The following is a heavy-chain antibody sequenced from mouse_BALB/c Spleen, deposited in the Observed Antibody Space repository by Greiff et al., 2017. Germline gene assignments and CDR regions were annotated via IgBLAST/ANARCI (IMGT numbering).Heavy chain of an antibody. CDR2: ISYDGSN. CDR3: ARGDYGNYVLDY. CDR1: GYSITSGYY. Sequence: EVKLQESGPGLVKPSQSLSLTCSVTGYSITSGYYWNWIRQFPGNKLEWMGYISYDGSNNYNPSLKNRISITRDTSKNQFFLKLNSVTTEDTATYYCARGDYGNYVLDYWGQGTTLTVSS. D-gene: IGHD2-1*01. J-gene: IGHJ2*01. V-gene: IGHV3-6*02.